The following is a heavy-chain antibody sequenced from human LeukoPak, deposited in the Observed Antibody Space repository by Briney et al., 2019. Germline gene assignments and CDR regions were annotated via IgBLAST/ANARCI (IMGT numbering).Heavy chain of an antibody. V-gene: IGHV4-39*01. J-gene: IGHJ6*02. CDR3: ARADKSYYKFYGMDV. Sequence: SETLSLTCTVSGGSISSSSYYWGWIRQPPGKGLEWIGSIYYSGSTYYNPSLKSRVTISVDTSKNRFSLKLSSVTAADTAVYYCARADKSYYKFYGMDVWGQGTTVTVSS. D-gene: IGHD3-9*01. CDR2: IYYSGST. CDR1: GGSISSSSYY.